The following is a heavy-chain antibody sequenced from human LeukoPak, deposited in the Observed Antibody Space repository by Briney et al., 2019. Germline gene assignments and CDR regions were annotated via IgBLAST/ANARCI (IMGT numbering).Heavy chain of an antibody. CDR1: GGSISSYY. CDR2: IYYSGST. D-gene: IGHD5-18*01. Sequence: SETLSLTCTVSGGSISSYYWSWIRQPPGKGLEWIGYIYYSGSTNYNPSLKSRVTISVDTSKNQFSLKLSSVTAADTAVYYCARDRGYSTFDIWGRGTMVTVSS. J-gene: IGHJ3*02. V-gene: IGHV4-59*01. CDR3: ARDRGYSTFDI.